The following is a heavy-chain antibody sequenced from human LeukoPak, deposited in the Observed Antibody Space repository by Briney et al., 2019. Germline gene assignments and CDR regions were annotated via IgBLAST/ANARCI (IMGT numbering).Heavy chain of an antibody. V-gene: IGHV1-69*04. CDR2: IIPILGIA. CDR3: ASYMRYCSCGSCSEYYYYYGMDG. J-gene: IGHJ6*02. Sequence: SVKVSCKASGGTFSSYAISWVRQAPGQGLEWMGRIIPILGIANYAQKFQGRVTITADKSTSTAYMELRSLRSEDTAVYYCASYMRYCSCGSCSEYYYYYGMDGWGQGTTVTVSS. D-gene: IGHD2-15*01. CDR1: GGTFSSYA.